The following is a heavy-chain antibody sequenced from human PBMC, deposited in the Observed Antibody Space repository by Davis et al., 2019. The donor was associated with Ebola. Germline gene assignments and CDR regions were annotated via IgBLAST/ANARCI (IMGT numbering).Heavy chain of an antibody. D-gene: IGHD2-2*01. Sequence: GESLKISCAASGFTFSNAWLTWVRQAPGKGLVWVSRINPDGSFTDYADSAKGRFSIPRDSTSNTLYLQMNGLRAEDTAVYYCARTSYQPDYWGQGTLVTVSS. J-gene: IGHJ4*02. CDR2: INPDGSFT. CDR3: ARTSYQPDY. CDR1: GFTFSNAW. V-gene: IGHV3-74*01.